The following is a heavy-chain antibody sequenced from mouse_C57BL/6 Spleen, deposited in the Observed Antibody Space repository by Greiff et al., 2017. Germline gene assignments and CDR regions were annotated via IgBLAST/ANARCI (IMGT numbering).Heavy chain of an antibody. D-gene: IGHD2-3*01. Sequence: VQLKESGAELVRPGTSVKVSCKASGYAFTNYLIEWVKQRPGQGLEWIGVINPGSGGTNYNEKFKGKATLTADKSSRTAYMQLSSLTSEDSAVYLCARSRDGVFDNWGQGTTLTVSS. J-gene: IGHJ2*01. CDR3: ARSRDGVFDN. V-gene: IGHV1-54*01. CDR2: INPGSGGT. CDR1: GYAFTNYL.